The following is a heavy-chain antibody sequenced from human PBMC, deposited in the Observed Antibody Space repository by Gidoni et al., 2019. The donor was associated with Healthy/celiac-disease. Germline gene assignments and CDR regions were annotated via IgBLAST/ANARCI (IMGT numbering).Heavy chain of an antibody. CDR1: GGSISSIRYY. J-gene: IGHJ4*02. CDR2: IYYSWST. V-gene: IGHV4-39*01. Sequence: QLQLQESGPGLVKPSETLSLTCTVSGGSISSIRYYWGWTRQPPGKVLEWIGSIYYSWSTYYNPSLKSRVTISVDTSKNQFSLKLSSVTAADTAVYYCARHIAAEIDYWGQGTLVTVSS. D-gene: IGHD6-13*01. CDR3: ARHIAAEIDY.